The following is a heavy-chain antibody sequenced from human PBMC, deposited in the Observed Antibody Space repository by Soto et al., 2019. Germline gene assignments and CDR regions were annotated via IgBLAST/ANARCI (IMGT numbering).Heavy chain of an antibody. V-gene: IGHV1-8*01. D-gene: IGHD3-3*01. J-gene: IGHJ6*02. CDR2: MNPNSGNT. Sequence: QVQLVQSGAEVKKPGASVKVSCKASGYTFTSYDINWVRQATGQGLEWMGWMNPNSGNTGYAQKFQGRGTMTRNTSISTTYKEPSSLRAEDTAVYYCARGDYDFWSGYSRAYYYYGMDVWGQGTTVTVSS. CDR1: GYTFTSYD. CDR3: ARGDYDFWSGYSRAYYYYGMDV.